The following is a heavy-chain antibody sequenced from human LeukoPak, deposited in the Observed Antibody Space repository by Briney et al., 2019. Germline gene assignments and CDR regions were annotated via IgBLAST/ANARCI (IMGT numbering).Heavy chain of an antibody. D-gene: IGHD2-2*01. CDR1: GFTFSSYW. CDR2: IKQDGSEK. J-gene: IGHJ3*02. Sequence: PGGSLRLSCAASGFTFSSYWMSWVRQAPGKGLEWVANIKQDGSEKYYVDSVKGRFTISRDNAKNSLYLQMNSLRAEDTAVYYCAKGATSCSSTSCPDVFDIWGQGTMVTVSS. CDR3: AKGATSCSSTSCPDVFDI. V-gene: IGHV3-7*01.